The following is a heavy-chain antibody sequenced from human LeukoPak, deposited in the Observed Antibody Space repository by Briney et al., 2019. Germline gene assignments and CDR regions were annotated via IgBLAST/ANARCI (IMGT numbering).Heavy chain of an antibody. CDR2: INYSGST. V-gene: IGHV4-59*01. D-gene: IGHD2/OR15-2a*01. J-gene: IGHJ3*02. CDR3: ARDRGGPRINAFDI. CDR1: GGSISSYY. Sequence: SETLSLTCTVSGGSISSYYWSWIRQPPGKGLEWIGYINYSGSTNYNPSLKSRVTISVDTSKNQFPLKLSSVTAADTAVYYCARDRGGPRINAFDIWGQGTMVTVSS.